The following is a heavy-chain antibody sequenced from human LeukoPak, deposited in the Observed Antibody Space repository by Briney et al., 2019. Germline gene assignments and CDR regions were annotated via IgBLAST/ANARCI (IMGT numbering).Heavy chain of an antibody. CDR1: GYTFTSYG. CDR2: IIPIFGTA. CDR3: ARRRTDDAFDI. D-gene: IGHD1-1*01. J-gene: IGHJ3*02. V-gene: IGHV1-69*13. Sequence: GASVKVSCKASGYTFTSYGISWVRQAPGQGLEWMGGIIPIFGTANYAQKFQGRVTITADESTSTAYMELSSLRSEDTAVYYCARRRTDDAFDIWGQGTMVTVSS.